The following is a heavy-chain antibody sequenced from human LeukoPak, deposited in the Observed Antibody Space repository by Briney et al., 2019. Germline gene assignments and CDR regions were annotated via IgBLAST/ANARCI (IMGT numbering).Heavy chain of an antibody. V-gene: IGHV3-64D*06. D-gene: IGHD2-21*02. CDR2: IISNGGST. CDR3: VKDGLAFCGGDCYSYFDY. CDR1: GFTFSVYA. J-gene: IGHJ4*02. Sequence: PGGSLRLSCSASGFTFSVYAIHWVRQAPGKGLEYVSTIISNGGSTYYADSVKGRFTIPRDNSKNTVSLQMSSLRAEDTALYYCVKDGLAFCGGDCYSYFDYWGQGTLVTVSS.